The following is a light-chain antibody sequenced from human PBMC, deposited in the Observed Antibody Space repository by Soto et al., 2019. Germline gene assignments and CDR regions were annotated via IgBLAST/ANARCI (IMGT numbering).Light chain of an antibody. V-gene: IGKV3-15*01. CDR3: QQYYNWPRT. CDR2: GAS. J-gene: IGKJ2*01. CDR1: QSVSSN. Sequence: IVMTQSPATLSVSLGERATLSCRASQSVSSNLAWYQQKPGQAPRLLIYGASTRATGIPARFGGSGSGTEFTLTISSLQSEDFAVYYCQQYYNWPRTFGQGTKLEIK.